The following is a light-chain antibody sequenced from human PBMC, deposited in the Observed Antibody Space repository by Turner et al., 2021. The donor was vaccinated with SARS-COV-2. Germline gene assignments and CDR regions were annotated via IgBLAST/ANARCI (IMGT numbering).Light chain of an antibody. V-gene: IGLV1-40*01. CDR2: GNI. Sequence: QSVLTQPPSVSGAPGQRVIISCNGSSSNIGAGFDVHWYQNLPGTAPKLLIYGNINRPSGVLDRFSGSKSGTSASLAITGLQAEDEADYYCQSYDSSLSVVFGGGTKLTVL. CDR3: QSYDSSLSVV. J-gene: IGLJ2*01. CDR1: SSNIGAGFD.